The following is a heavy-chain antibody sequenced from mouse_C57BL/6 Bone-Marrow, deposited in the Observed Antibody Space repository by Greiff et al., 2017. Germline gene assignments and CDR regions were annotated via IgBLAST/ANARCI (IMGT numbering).Heavy chain of an antibody. Sequence: QVQLKESGAELVRPGTSVKMSCKASGYTFTNYWIGWAKQRPGHGLEWIGDIYPGGGYTNYNEKFKGKATLTADNSSRPAYMQFSSLTSEDSAIYDCARGGGYPLEGMDYWGQGTAVTVAS. D-gene: IGHD2-2*01. J-gene: IGHJ4*01. V-gene: IGHV1-63*01. CDR2: IYPGGGYT. CDR3: ARGGGYPLEGMDY. CDR1: GYTFTNYW.